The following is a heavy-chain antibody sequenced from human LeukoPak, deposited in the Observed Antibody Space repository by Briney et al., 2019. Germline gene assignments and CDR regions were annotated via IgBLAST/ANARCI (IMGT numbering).Heavy chain of an antibody. CDR1: GYTFTSYG. J-gene: IGHJ4*02. Sequence: GASVKVSCKASGYTFTSYGISWVRQAPGQGLEWMGWISAYNGNTNYAQKLQGRVTMTTDTSTSTAYMELRSLRSDDTAVYYCARDAILLWFGELFDYWGQGTLVTVSS. CDR3: ARDAILLWFGELFDY. V-gene: IGHV1-18*01. D-gene: IGHD3-10*01. CDR2: ISAYNGNT.